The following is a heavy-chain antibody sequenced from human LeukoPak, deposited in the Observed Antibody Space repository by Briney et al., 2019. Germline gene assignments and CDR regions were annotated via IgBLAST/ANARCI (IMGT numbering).Heavy chain of an antibody. CDR1: GFTFSNYA. CDR3: ARDPSGGSYYYGMDV. J-gene: IGHJ6*02. D-gene: IGHD2-15*01. CDR2: ISTSGGGT. V-gene: IGHV3-23*01. Sequence: GGSLRLSCAASGFTFSNYAMSWVRQAPGMGLEWVSIISTSGGGTYYADSVKGRFTISRDNSKNALYLQMSSLRAEDTAVYFCARDPSGGSYYYGMDVWGQGTTVTVSS.